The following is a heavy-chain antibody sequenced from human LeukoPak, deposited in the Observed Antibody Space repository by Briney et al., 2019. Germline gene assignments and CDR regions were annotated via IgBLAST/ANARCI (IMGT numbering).Heavy chain of an antibody. D-gene: IGHD6-19*01. CDR3: ARKYSSGWYYGDDAFDI. V-gene: IGHV3-53*01. Sequence: GGSLRLSCAASGFTVSSNYMCWVRQAPGKGLEWVSVIYSGGSTYYADSVKGRFTISRDNSKNTLYLQMNSLRAEDTAVYYCARKYSSGWYYGDDAFDIWGQGTMVTVSS. CDR1: GFTVSSNY. J-gene: IGHJ3*02. CDR2: IYSGGST.